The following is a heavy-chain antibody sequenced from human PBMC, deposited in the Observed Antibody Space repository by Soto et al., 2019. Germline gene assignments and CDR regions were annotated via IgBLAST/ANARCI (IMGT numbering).Heavy chain of an antibody. D-gene: IGHD1-1*01. CDR1: GVTFSSYA. V-gene: IGHV1-69*01. J-gene: IGHJ4*02. CDR2: IIPLFAIP. Sequence: QVQLVQSGAEVKKPGSSVKVSCKASGVTFSSYAISWVRQAPGQRPEWMGGIIPLFAIPNYAQKFQDRVTITADESTSTAYMELSSLRSEDTAVYYCARGRDGRSPKKYYFDYWGQGTLVTVSS. CDR3: ARGRDGRSPKKYYFDY.